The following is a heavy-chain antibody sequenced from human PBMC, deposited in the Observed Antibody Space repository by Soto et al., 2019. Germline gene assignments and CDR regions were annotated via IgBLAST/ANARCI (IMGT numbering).Heavy chain of an antibody. CDR2: ISAYNGNT. V-gene: IGHV1-18*04. CDR1: GYTFTSYG. D-gene: IGHD6-13*01. CDR3: ARDRVGGSSSWYWWFDP. J-gene: IGHJ5*02. Sequence: QVQLVQSGAEVKQPGASVKVSCKASGYTFTSYGISWVRQAPGQGLEWMGWISAYNGNTNYAQKLQGRVTMTTDTSTSTAYMELRSLRSDDTAVYYCARDRVGGSSSWYWWFDPWGQGTLVTVSS.